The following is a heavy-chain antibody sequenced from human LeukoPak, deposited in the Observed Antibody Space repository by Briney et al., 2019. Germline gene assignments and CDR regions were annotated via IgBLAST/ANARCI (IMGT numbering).Heavy chain of an antibody. Sequence: ASVKVSCKASGYTFISYGISWVRQAPGQGLGWMGWISAYNGNTNYAQKFQGRVTMTRNTSISTAYMELSSLRSEDTAVYCCARDGQDFGELVFDYWGQGTLVTVSS. CDR2: ISAYNGNT. D-gene: IGHD3-10*01. CDR3: ARDGQDFGELVFDY. V-gene: IGHV1-18*01. J-gene: IGHJ4*02. CDR1: GYTFISYG.